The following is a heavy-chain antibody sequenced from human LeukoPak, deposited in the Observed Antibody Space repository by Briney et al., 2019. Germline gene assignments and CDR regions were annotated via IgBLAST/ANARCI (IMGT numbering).Heavy chain of an antibody. Sequence: GGSLRLSCAASGFTFDDYGMSWVRQAPGKGLEWVSGINWNGGSTGYADSVKGRFTISKDNSKNTLYLQMNSLRVEDTAVYFCARGQHRIAAPGTGFDYWGQGTLVTVSS. D-gene: IGHD6-13*01. CDR2: INWNGGST. V-gene: IGHV3-20*04. J-gene: IGHJ4*02. CDR3: ARGQHRIAAPGTGFDY. CDR1: GFTFDDYG.